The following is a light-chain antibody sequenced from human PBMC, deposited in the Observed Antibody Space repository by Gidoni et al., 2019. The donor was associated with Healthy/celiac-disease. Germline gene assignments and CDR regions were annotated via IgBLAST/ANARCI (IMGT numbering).Light chain of an antibody. Sequence: IVLTQSPATLSLSPGERATLSCRASQSVSSYLAWYQQKPGQPPRLLIYDASNRATGIPARFSGSGSGTDFTLTISSLEPEDFAVYYCQQRSNEGLTFXGXTKVEIK. CDR3: QQRSNEGLT. CDR1: QSVSSY. CDR2: DAS. J-gene: IGKJ4*01. V-gene: IGKV3-11*01.